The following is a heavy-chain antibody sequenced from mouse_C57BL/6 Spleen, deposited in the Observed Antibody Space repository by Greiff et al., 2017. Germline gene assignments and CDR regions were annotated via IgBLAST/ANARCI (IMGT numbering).Heavy chain of an antibody. J-gene: IGHJ2*01. V-gene: IGHV1-62-2*01. D-gene: IGHD1-1*02. Sequence: QVQLQQSGAELVKPGASVKLSCKASGYTFTNYSIPWVKQRPGQGLEWIGWIYPGSGSTKYNEKFKNKATLTADTSSSTVYMQLSSVTSEDSAVYYWARHGVDYFDYWGQGTTRTVSS. CDR2: IYPGSGST. CDR3: ARHGVDYFDY. CDR1: GYTFTNYS.